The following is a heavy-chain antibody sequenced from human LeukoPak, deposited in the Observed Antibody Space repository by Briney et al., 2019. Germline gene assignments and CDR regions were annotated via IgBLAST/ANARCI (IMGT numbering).Heavy chain of an antibody. Sequence: ETLSLTCAVYGGSFSGYYWSWVRQAPGKGLEWVANIKQDGSEKYYVDSVKGRFTISRDNAKNSLYLQMNSLRAEDTAVYYCARRLASGWYRGYYFDYWGQGTLVTVSS. D-gene: IGHD6-19*01. J-gene: IGHJ4*02. CDR3: ARRLASGWYRGYYFDY. CDR1: GGSFSGYY. CDR2: IKQDGSEK. V-gene: IGHV3-7*01.